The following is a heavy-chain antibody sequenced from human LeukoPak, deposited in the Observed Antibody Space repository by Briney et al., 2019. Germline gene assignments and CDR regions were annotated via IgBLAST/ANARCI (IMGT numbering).Heavy chain of an antibody. CDR3: TKENLEGTTEGHFDI. CDR2: IKTKTDGGTT. D-gene: IGHD2-2*01. J-gene: IGHJ3*02. CDR1: GFTFSNAW. V-gene: IGHV3-15*01. Sequence: GGSLRLSCAASGFTFSNAWMSCVRQAPGKGVECVGRIKTKTDGGTTDYAAPVKGRLTISRDESKNTLYMLMNSLQTKDPAIYYITKENLEGTTEGHFDIWGQGTMVTVSS.